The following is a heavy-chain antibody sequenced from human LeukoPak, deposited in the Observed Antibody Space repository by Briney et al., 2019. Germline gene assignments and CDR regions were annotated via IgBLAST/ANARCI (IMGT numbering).Heavy chain of an antibody. D-gene: IGHD5-24*01. CDR1: GGSISSYY. J-gene: IGHJ4*02. V-gene: IGHV4-59*08. CDR3: ARLGDGYNYDY. CDR2: MYYSGST. Sequence: SETLSLTCTVSGGSISSYYWSWLRQPPGKGLEWIGYMYYSGSTNYNPSLKSRVTISVDTPKNQFSLKLSSVTAADTAVYYCARLGDGYNYDYWGQGTLVTVSS.